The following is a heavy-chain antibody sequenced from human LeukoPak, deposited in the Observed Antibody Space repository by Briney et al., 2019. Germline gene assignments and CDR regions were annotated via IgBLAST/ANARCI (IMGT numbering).Heavy chain of an antibody. CDR2: INAGNGNT. D-gene: IGHD3-9*01. CDR1: GYTFTSYY. J-gene: IGHJ6*02. Sequence: GASVKVSCKASGYTFTSYYMHWVRQAPGQRLEWMGWINAGNGNTKYSQKFQGRVTITRDTSASTAYMELSSLRSEDTAVYYCARGSVLRYFDWLRDYYYYGMDVWGQGTTVTVSS. CDR3: ARGSVLRYFDWLRDYYYYGMDV. V-gene: IGHV1-3*01.